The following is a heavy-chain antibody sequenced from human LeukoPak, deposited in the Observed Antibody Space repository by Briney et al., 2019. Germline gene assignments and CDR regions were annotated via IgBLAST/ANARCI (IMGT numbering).Heavy chain of an antibody. V-gene: IGHV4-30-2*01. Sequence: SETLSLTCAVSGGSISSGGYSWSWIRQPPGKGLEWIGYIYHSGSTYYNPSLKSRVTISVDRSENQFSLKLSSVTAADTAVYYCASSGYCWTPFDYWGQGTLVTVSS. CDR2: IYHSGST. CDR3: ASSGYCWTPFDY. J-gene: IGHJ4*02. CDR1: GGSISSGGYS. D-gene: IGHD3-22*01.